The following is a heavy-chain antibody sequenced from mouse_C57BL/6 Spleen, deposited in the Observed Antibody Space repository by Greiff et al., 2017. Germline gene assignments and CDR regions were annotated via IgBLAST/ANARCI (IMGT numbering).Heavy chain of an antibody. J-gene: IGHJ3*01. CDR1: GYTFSDYG. Sequence: EVKLMESGGGLVKPGGSLKLSCAASGYTFSDYGMHWVRQAPEKGLEWVAYISRGSSTIYYADTVKGRFTIASDNAKNTQFLQMTSLKSEDTAMYYCAGGPSSNPWFSYWGKGTLVTVSA. CDR2: ISRGSSTI. D-gene: IGHD2-5*01. V-gene: IGHV5-17*01. CDR3: AGGPSSNPWFSY.